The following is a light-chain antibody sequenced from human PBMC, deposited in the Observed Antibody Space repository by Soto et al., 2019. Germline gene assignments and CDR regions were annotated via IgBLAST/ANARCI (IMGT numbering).Light chain of an antibody. V-gene: IGKV3-20*01. Sequence: EIVLTQSPGTLSLSPGERATLSCRASQSVYSNYLAWYQQKPGQAPKLLIYGASSRATGIPDRFSGSGSGTDFTLTISSLEPEDFAVYFCQQYGSSLRTFGQGTNLEIK. CDR1: QSVYSNY. CDR2: GAS. J-gene: IGKJ2*01. CDR3: QQYGSSLRT.